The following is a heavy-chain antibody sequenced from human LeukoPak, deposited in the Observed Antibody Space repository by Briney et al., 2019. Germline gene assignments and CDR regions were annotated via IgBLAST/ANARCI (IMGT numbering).Heavy chain of an antibody. V-gene: IGHV1-2*02. D-gene: IGHD4-17*01. J-gene: IGHJ4*02. CDR2: INPNSGGT. CDR1: VYTFTGYY. Sequence: ASVKVSFKASVYTFTGYYMHWVRQAPGQGLEWMGWINPNSGGTNYAQNFQGRVTMTRDTSISTAYMELSRLSSDDTALYYCARGREVATVTTSLGDYWGQGTLVTVSS. CDR3: ARGREVATVTTSLGDY.